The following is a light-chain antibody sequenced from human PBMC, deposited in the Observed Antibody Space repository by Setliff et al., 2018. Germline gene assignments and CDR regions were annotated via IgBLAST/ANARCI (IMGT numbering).Light chain of an antibody. J-gene: IGLJ1*01. V-gene: IGLV2-18*02. Sequence: QSVLTQPPSVSGSPGQSVTISCTGTYSDIGGHDRVSWYQQPPGAAPKLIIYEVFHRPSGVPVRFSGSKSGTTASLTISGLQAEDEADYFCCSYAGSSTPYYVFGTGTKVTVL. CDR2: EVF. CDR3: CSYAGSSTPYYV. CDR1: YSDIGGHDR.